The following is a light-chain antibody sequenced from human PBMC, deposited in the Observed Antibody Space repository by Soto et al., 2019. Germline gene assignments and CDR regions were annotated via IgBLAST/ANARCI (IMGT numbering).Light chain of an antibody. CDR2: GAS. CDR3: QQYTTSPFT. V-gene: IGKV3-20*01. CDR1: QSVGRNY. Sequence: EIVLTQSPGTLSLSPGERATLYCRASQSVGRNYLAWYQQKPGQAPRVLIYGASSRATGIPDRFSGSGSGADVPLSILRLEPEDRAVYYFQQYTTSPFTYGPGTKVDI. J-gene: IGKJ3*01.